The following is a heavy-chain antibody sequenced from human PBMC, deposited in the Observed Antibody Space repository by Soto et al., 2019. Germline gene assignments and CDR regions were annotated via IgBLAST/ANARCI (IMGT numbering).Heavy chain of an antibody. CDR2: IISSSGSTK. CDR3: ARKAIIVVVPAAMPDGYFDL. V-gene: IGHV3-11*04. J-gene: IGHJ2*01. D-gene: IGHD2-2*01. CDR1: GFTFTDYY. Sequence: QVQLVESGGGLVKPGGSLRLSCAASGFTFTDYYMSWIRQAPGKGLEWVSYIISSSGSTKYYADSVKGRFTISRDNAKNSLYLQMNSLRAEDTAVYYCARKAIIVVVPAAMPDGYFDLWGRGTLVTVSS.